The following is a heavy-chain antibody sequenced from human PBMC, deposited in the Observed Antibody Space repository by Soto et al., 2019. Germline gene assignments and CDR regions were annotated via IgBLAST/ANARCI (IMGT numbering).Heavy chain of an antibody. V-gene: IGHV4-31*03. Sequence: SETLSLTCTVSGGSMSSGGYYWSWIRQHPGKGLEWIGYIYYSGSTYYNPSLKSRVTISVDTSKNQFSLKLSSVTAADTAVYYCARGEREYYGSGSSSWFDPWGQGTLVTVSS. CDR2: IYYSGST. CDR1: GGSMSSGGYY. CDR3: ARGEREYYGSGSSSWFDP. J-gene: IGHJ5*02. D-gene: IGHD3-10*01.